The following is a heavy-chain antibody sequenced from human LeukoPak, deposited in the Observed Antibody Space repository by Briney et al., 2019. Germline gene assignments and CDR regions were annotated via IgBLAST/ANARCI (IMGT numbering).Heavy chain of an antibody. J-gene: IGHJ4*02. D-gene: IGHD6-13*01. V-gene: IGHV3-33*06. CDR1: GFTFRNYG. CDR2: IWYDGSNT. Sequence: PGGSLRLSCAASGFTFRNYGMHWVRQAPGKGLEWVALIWYDGSNTYYADSVKGRFTISRDNSNNTLYLQISSLRPEDTAMYYCAKGPAVLAAHFDYWGQGTLIPVSS. CDR3: AKGPAVLAAHFDY.